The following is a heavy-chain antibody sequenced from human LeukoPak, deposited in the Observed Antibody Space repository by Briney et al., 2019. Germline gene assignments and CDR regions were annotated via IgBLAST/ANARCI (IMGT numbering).Heavy chain of an antibody. CDR2: ISGSGGST. D-gene: IGHD7-27*01. CDR3: AKDGGLWVSAHWGDS. CDR1: GFTFSNYA. Sequence: PGGSLRLSCTASGFTFSNYAMSWVRQAPGKGLEWVSDISGSGGSTYYADSVKGRFTVSRDNSKNTLYLQVSSLRAEDTAVYYCAKDGGLWVSAHWGDSWGRGTLVTVSS. J-gene: IGHJ4*02. V-gene: IGHV3-23*01.